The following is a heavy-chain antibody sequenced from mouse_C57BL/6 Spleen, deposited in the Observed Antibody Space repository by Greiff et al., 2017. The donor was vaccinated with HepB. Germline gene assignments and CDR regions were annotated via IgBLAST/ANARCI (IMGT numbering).Heavy chain of an antibody. CDR3: ARGGAYDGYPDWFAY. V-gene: IGHV1-39*01. Sequence: VQLQQSGPELVKPGASVKISCKASGYSFTDYNMNWVKQSNGKSLEWIGVINPNYGTTSYNQKFKGKATLTVDQSSSTAYMQLNSLTSEDSAVYYCARGGAYDGYPDWFAYWGQGTLVTVSA. CDR2: INPNYGTT. D-gene: IGHD2-3*01. J-gene: IGHJ3*01. CDR1: GYSFTDYN.